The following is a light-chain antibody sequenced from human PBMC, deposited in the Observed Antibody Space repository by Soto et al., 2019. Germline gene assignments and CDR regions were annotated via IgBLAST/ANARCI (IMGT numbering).Light chain of an antibody. J-gene: IGLJ3*02. CDR2: EVN. CDR1: SSDVGGYNY. Sequence: SALTQPPSASGSPGQSVTISCTGTSSDVGGYNYVSWYQQHPGKAPKLMIYEVNKRPSGVPDRFSGSKSGNSASLTVSGLQAEDEADYYCGSYGGSNNFVFGGGTKVTVL. CDR3: GSYGGSNNFV. V-gene: IGLV2-8*01.